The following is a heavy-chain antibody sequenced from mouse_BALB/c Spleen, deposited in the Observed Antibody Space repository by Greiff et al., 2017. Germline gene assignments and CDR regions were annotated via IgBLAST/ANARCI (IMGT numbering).Heavy chain of an antibody. J-gene: IGHJ3*01. Sequence: VQLQESGPGLVAPSQSLSITCTVSGFSLTGYGVNWVRQPPGKGLEWLGMIWGDGSTDYNSALKSRLSISKDNSKSQVFLKMNSLQTDDTARYYCARDGHYGSSPWFAYWGQGTLVTVSA. V-gene: IGHV2-6-7*01. D-gene: IGHD1-1*01. CDR2: IWGDGST. CDR3: ARDGHYGSSPWFAY. CDR1: GFSLTGYG.